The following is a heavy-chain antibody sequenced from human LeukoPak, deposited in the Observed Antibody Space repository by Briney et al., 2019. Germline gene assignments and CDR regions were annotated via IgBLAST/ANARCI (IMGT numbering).Heavy chain of an antibody. J-gene: IGHJ5*02. CDR2: INSDGSST. CDR1: GFTFSSYW. Sequence: GGSLRLSRAASGFTFSSYWMHWVRQAPGKGLVWVSRINSDGSSTSYADSVKGRFTISRDNAKNTLYLQMNSLRAEDTAVYYCARDKYYDSGNWFDPWGQGTLVTVSS. CDR3: ARDKYYDSGNWFDP. V-gene: IGHV3-74*01. D-gene: IGHD3-10*01.